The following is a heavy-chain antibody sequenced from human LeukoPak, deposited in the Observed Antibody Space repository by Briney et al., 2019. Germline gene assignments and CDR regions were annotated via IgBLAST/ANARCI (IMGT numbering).Heavy chain of an antibody. CDR1: GYSFSDNRAA. CDR2: TYYRSKWYR. CDR3: ARDLSGIFVP. V-gene: IGHV6-1*01. D-gene: IGHD3-16*02. J-gene: IGHJ5*02. Sequence: SQTLSLTCAISGYSFSDNRAAWNRIRQSPSRGLEWLGRTYYRSKWYRDYAVSVKTRIAINPDTSKNQFFLQVNSVTPEDTAVYYGARDLSGIFVPWGQGTLVTVSS.